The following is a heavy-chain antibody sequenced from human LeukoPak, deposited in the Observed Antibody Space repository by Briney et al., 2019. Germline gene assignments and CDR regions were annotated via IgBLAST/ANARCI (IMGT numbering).Heavy chain of an antibody. CDR1: GYTFTDYY. CDR2: INPDSGDT. V-gene: IGHV1-2*02. J-gene: IGHJ4*02. D-gene: IGHD6-6*01. Sequence: ASVKVSCKVSGYTFTDYYMHWLRQAPGQGLEWMGWINPDSGDTNCAQKFRGRVTMTRDTSITTAYMELSRLRSDDTAVYYCARGPSSGSFDYWGQGTLVAVSS. CDR3: ARGPSSGSFDY.